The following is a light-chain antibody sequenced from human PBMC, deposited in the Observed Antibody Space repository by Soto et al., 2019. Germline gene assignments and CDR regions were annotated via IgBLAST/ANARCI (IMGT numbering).Light chain of an antibody. V-gene: IGLV2-8*01. CDR2: EVS. CDR3: SSYAGSNNFV. J-gene: IGLJ1*01. CDR1: SSDVGGYNY. Sequence: QSALTLPPSASGSPGQSVTISCTGTSSDVGGYNYVSWYQQHPGKAPKLMIYEVSERPSGVPDRFSGSKSSNTASLTVSGLQAEDEADYYCSSYAGSNNFVFGTGTKVTVL.